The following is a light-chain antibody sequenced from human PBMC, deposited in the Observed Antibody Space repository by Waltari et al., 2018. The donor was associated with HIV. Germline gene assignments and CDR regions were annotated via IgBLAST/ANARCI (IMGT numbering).Light chain of an antibody. CDR3: MQGSHWPYT. Sequence: DIQMTQSPSTLSASVGDRVTITCRASQSISSWLAWYQQKPGKAPKLLIYKASSLESGVPSRFSGSGSGTDFTLKINRVEAEDVGLYYCMQGSHWPYTFGQGTKLDIK. V-gene: IGKV1-5*03. CDR1: QSISSW. J-gene: IGKJ2*01. CDR2: KAS.